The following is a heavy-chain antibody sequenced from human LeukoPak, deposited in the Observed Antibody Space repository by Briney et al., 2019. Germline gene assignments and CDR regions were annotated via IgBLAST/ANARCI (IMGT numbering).Heavy chain of an antibody. V-gene: IGHV1-8*01. Sequence: ASLKVSCKASGYTFTSYDINWVRQATGQGLEWMGWMNPNSGNTGYAQKFQGRVTMTRNTSISTAYMELSSLRSEDTAVYYCASARRPAAGGGTDYWGQGTLVTVSS. D-gene: IGHD6-13*01. CDR3: ASARRPAAGGGTDY. CDR1: GYTFTSYD. CDR2: MNPNSGNT. J-gene: IGHJ4*02.